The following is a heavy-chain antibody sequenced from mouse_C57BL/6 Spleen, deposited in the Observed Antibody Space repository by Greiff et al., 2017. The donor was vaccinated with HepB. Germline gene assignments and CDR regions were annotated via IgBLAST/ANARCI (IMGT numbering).Heavy chain of an antibody. Sequence: VQLQQSGAELAKPGASVKLSCKASGYTFTSYWMHWVKQRPGQGLEWIGYINPSSGYTKYNQKFKDKATLTADKSSRTAYMKLSSLTYEDSAVYYCATHYDSIHTGFDYWGQGTTLTVSS. V-gene: IGHV1-7*01. J-gene: IGHJ2*01. D-gene: IGHD2-4*01. CDR3: ATHYDSIHTGFDY. CDR1: GYTFTSYW. CDR2: INPSSGYT.